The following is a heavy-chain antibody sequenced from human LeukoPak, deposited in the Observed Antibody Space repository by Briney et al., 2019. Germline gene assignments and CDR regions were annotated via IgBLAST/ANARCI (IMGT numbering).Heavy chain of an antibody. V-gene: IGHV4-34*01. J-gene: IGHJ4*02. Sequence: SGTLSLTCAVSDGSFSGYYWSWIRQPPGKGLEWIGEISHSGRTNYNPSLKSRVTISVDTSKNQFSLKLSSVTAADTAVYYCAAQYSGYVRLDYWGQGTLVTVSS. D-gene: IGHD5-12*01. CDR3: AAQYSGYVRLDY. CDR1: DGSFSGYY. CDR2: ISHSGRT.